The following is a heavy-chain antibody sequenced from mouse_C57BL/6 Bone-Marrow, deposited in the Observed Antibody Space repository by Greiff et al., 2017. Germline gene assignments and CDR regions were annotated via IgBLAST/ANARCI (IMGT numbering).Heavy chain of an antibody. CDR2: INPNNGGT. Sequence: VQLQQSGPELVKPGASVKISCKASGYTFTDYYMNWVKQSHGKSLEWIGDINPNNGGTSYNQKFKGKATLTVDKSSSTAYMELRSLTSEDSAVYYCAWAITTVEDYWGQGTTLTVSS. CDR1: GYTFTDYY. V-gene: IGHV1-26*01. D-gene: IGHD1-1*01. J-gene: IGHJ2*01. CDR3: AWAITTVEDY.